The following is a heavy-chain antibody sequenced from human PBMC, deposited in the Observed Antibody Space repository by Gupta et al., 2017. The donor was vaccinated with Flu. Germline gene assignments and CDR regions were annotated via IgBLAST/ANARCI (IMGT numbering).Heavy chain of an antibody. D-gene: IGHD1-1*01. CDR1: GFSFSDYY. V-gene: IGHV3-11*05. J-gene: IGHJ4*02. Sequence: QVQRVQSGGALVTPGGSLRLSCAASGFSFSDYYLGWIRRAPGKGLKWVSDINPLRTFKNYEDCGRYRFSVCSDNAKTLVALQMEGLGAEANIVYYCVGTPDSVYAAIETSIDYWGQGIRVTVSS. CDR2: INPLRTFK. CDR3: VGTPDSVYAAIETSIDY.